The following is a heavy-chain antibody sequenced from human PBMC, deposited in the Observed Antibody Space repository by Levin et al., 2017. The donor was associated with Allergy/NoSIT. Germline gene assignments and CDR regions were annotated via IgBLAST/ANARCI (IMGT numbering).Heavy chain of an antibody. CDR1: GYTFTNYG. CDR3: VRDRLSSTTRLIFDY. Sequence: RASVKVSCKASGYTFTNYGFSWVRQAPGQGLEWMGWIGIYNGNSDYARKFQGRVTMTTDTSTTTAYMELRSLRSDDTAVYYCVRDRLSSTTRLIFDYWGQGTLVTVSA. J-gene: IGHJ4*01. D-gene: IGHD1-1*01. CDR2: IGIYNGNS. V-gene: IGHV1-18*01.